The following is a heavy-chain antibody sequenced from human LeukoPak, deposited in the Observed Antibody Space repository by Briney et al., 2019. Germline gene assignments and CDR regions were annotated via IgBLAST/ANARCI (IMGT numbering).Heavy chain of an antibody. CDR2: IYPGDSES. J-gene: IGHJ6*02. V-gene: IGHV5-51*01. D-gene: IGHD1-26*01. Sequence: GESLKISFKGSGYSFTSYWIGWVRPMPGKGLEWMGIIYPGDSESRYSPSFQGQVIISVDKSISTAYLQWSSLKASDSAMYYCAKSGGSHYGMDVWGQGTTVTVSS. CDR1: GYSFTSYW. CDR3: AKSGGSHYGMDV.